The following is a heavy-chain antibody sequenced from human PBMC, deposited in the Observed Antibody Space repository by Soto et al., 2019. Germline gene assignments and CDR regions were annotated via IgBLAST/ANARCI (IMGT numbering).Heavy chain of an antibody. CDR3: ARHYSSGWDYFDY. J-gene: IGHJ4*02. V-gene: IGHV4-39*01. D-gene: IGHD6-19*01. CDR1: GGSIGTRNYY. CDR2: LYYSGST. Sequence: SETLSLTCNVSGGSIGTRNYYWAWIRQPPGKGLEWIGSLYYSGSTYYNPSLKSRVTISVDTSKNQFSLKVTSVTAADTAVYYCARHYSSGWDYFDYCGQGTLVTVSS.